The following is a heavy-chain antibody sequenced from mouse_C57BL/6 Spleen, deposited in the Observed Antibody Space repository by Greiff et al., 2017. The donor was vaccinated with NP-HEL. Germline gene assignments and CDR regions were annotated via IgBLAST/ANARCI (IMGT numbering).Heavy chain of an antibody. D-gene: IGHD2-4*01. CDR2: IDPSDSYT. CDR1: GYTFTSYW. CDR3: ARSDWGWFAY. Sequence: VQLQQSGAELVMPGASVKLSCKASGYTFTSYWMHWVKQRPGQGLEWIGEIDPSDSYTNYNQKFKGKSTLTVDKSSSTAYMQLSSLTSEDSAVYYCARSDWGWFAYWGQGTLVTVSA. J-gene: IGHJ3*01. V-gene: IGHV1-69*01.